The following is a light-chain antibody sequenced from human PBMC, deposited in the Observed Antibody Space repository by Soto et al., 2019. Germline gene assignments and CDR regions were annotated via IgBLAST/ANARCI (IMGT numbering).Light chain of an antibody. Sequence: IVLTQSPDTLSVSPGDRATLSCRASQSISSYLAWYQQKPGQSPRLLIYDASNRATGIPARFSGSGSGTDFTLTISSLEPDDFAVYYCQQRSDWPPITFGQGTRLEIK. V-gene: IGKV3-11*01. CDR2: DAS. J-gene: IGKJ5*01. CDR1: QSISSY. CDR3: QQRSDWPPIT.